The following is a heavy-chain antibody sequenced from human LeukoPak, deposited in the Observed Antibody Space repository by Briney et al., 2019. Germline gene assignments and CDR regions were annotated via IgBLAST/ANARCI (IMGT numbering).Heavy chain of an antibody. Sequence: GASVKVSCKASGGTFSSYAISWVRQAPGQGLEWMGGIIPIFGTANYAQKFQGRVTMTRDTSTSTVYMELSSLRSEDTAVYYCARAPPYYDFWSGYYKGAFDIWGQGTMVTVSS. CDR3: ARAPPYYDFWSGYYKGAFDI. CDR2: IIPIFGTA. CDR1: GGTFSSYA. J-gene: IGHJ3*02. D-gene: IGHD3-3*01. V-gene: IGHV1-69*05.